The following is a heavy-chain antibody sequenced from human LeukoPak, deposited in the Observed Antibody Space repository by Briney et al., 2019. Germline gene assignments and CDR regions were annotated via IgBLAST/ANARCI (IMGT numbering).Heavy chain of an antibody. CDR3: ATKYYYDSSGYPPLN. D-gene: IGHD3-22*01. Sequence: GGSLRLSCAASGFTVSSNYMSWVRQAPGKGLEWVSVIYSGGSTYYADSVKGRFTISRDNSKNTLYLQMNSLRAEDTAVYYCATKYYYDSSGYPPLNWGQGTLVTVSS. V-gene: IGHV3-53*01. CDR2: IYSGGST. J-gene: IGHJ4*02. CDR1: GFTVSSNY.